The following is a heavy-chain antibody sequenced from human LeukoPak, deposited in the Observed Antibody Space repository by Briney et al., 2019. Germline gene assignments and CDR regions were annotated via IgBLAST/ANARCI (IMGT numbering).Heavy chain of an antibody. CDR1: GFTFSSYS. Sequence: GGSLRLSCAASGFTFSSYSTNWVRQAPGKGPVWVSRINDDGSSTSYADSVKGRFTISRDDAKNTLYLQMNSLRAEDTAVYYCVRGGASTWSWGQGTLVTVSS. V-gene: IGHV3-74*01. CDR2: INDDGSST. CDR3: VRGGASTWS. J-gene: IGHJ5*02. D-gene: IGHD2-15*01.